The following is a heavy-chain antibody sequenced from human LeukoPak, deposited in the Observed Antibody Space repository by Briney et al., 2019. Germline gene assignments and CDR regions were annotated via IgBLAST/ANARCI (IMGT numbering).Heavy chain of an antibody. J-gene: IGHJ1*01. V-gene: IGHV3-64D*06. Sequence: PGGSLRLSCSTSGFTFNNYAMHWVRQAPGKGLEYVSGIVSNGYITYYADSVKGRFTMSRDNSKNTLYLQMSSLRAEDTAVYYCVKLVQGIVVDPEHWGQGTLVTVSS. CDR1: GFTFNNYA. D-gene: IGHD3-22*01. CDR2: IVSNGYIT. CDR3: VKLVQGIVVDPEH.